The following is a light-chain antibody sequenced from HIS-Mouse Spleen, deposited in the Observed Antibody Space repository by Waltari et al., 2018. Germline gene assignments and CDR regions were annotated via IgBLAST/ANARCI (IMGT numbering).Light chain of an antibody. J-gene: IGLJ2*01. CDR3: SSYAGSNNLGV. CDR1: SSDVGGYNY. Sequence: QSALTQPPSASGSPGQSVTISCTGTSSDVGGYNYVSWYQQHPGKAPKLMIYEVSKRPSGFPDRFSGSKSGNTASLTVSGLQAEDEAEYYCSSYAGSNNLGVFGGGTKLTVL. V-gene: IGLV2-8*01. CDR2: EVS.